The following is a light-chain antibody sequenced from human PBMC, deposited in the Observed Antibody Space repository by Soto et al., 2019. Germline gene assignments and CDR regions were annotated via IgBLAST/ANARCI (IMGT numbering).Light chain of an antibody. CDR2: EVS. CDR1: SSDGGGYNY. Sequence: QSALTQPAAVSGSPGQSITISCTGTSSDGGGYNYVSWYQQHPGKAPKLMIYEVSNRPSGVSYRFSGSKSGNTASLTISGLQAEDEADYYCSSYTTSSTVIFGGGTKLTVL. J-gene: IGLJ2*01. CDR3: SSYTTSSTVI. V-gene: IGLV2-14*01.